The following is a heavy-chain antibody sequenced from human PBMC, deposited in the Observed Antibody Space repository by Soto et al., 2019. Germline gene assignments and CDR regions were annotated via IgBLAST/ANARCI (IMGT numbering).Heavy chain of an antibody. Sequence: TLSLTCTVSGGSISNPDHYWSWIRQPPGKGLEWIGSIFYNGDTSYNPSLESRLSISVDTSKNQFSLSLSSVTASDTAVYFCAREGRLQSIDYWGQGTLVTV. V-gene: IGHV4-30-4*01. CDR1: GGSISNPDHY. J-gene: IGHJ4*02. CDR2: IFYNGDT. D-gene: IGHD4-4*01. CDR3: AREGRLQSIDY.